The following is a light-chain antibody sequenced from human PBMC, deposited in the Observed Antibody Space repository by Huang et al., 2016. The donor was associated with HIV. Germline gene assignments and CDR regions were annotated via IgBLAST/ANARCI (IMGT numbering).Light chain of an antibody. CDR2: ATY. CDR3: QQTDRFSIT. J-gene: IGKJ5*01. CDR1: QDISSY. Sequence: DIQMTQSPSSVSASVGERVTITCRARQDISSYGAWYQQKPGKAPKRLIYATYTLQSGVPSRFSGSSSGTEFTLTISSLQPEDFATYYCQQTDRFSITFGQGTRLEIK. V-gene: IGKV1-12*01.